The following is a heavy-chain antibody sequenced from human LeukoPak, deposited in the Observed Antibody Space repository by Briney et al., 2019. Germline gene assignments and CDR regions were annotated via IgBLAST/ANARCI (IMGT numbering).Heavy chain of an antibody. CDR2: IYSGADT. V-gene: IGHV3-53*04. CDR1: GFTVSGNY. CDR3: ARAQYCSGGSCYSRTLGS. J-gene: IGHJ5*02. Sequence: GGSLRLSRAASGFTVSGNYMSWVRQAPGEGLEWVSVIYSGADTYYADSVKGRFTISRHSSQNTVYLQMNSLRAEDTAVYYCARAQYCSGGSCYSRTLGSWGQGTLVTVSS. D-gene: IGHD2-15*01.